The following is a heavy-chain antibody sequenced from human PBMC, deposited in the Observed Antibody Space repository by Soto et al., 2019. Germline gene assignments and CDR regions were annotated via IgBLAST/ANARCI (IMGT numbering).Heavy chain of an antibody. J-gene: IGHJ4*02. CDR3: AKDVSSDIVVVPVD. V-gene: IGHV3-43*01. Sequence: EVKLVESGGVAVQPGGSLRLSCAASGFNFHDHTMHWVRQAPGKGLEWVSLISWNGGTTLYADSVRGRFTISRDNGKNSLFLQINRLRTEDTALYYCAKDVSSDIVVVPVDWGRGTLVTVSS. CDR1: GFNFHDHT. D-gene: IGHD2-2*01. CDR2: ISWNGGTT.